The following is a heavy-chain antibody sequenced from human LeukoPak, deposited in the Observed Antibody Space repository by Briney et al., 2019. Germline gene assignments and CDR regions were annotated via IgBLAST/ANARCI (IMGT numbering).Heavy chain of an antibody. CDR2: IHPTVGDT. Sequence: RGASVKVSCKASGYTFTSYYLHWVRQAPGQGLEWMGIIHPTVGDTTYAQKFQGRVTMTRDMSTGTVYMDLSSLRSEDTAVYYCARAVRGYYYGLDVWGQGTTVTVSS. CDR1: GYTFTSYY. CDR3: ARAVRGYYYGLDV. V-gene: IGHV1-46*01. J-gene: IGHJ6*02. D-gene: IGHD6-19*01.